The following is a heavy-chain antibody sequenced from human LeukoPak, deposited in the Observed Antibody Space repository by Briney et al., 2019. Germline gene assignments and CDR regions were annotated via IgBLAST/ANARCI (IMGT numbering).Heavy chain of an antibody. J-gene: IGHJ6*03. D-gene: IGHD4-11*01. CDR3: ARVHYSNYFRSYYYMDV. V-gene: IGHV1-69*05. Sequence: SVKVSCKASGGTFSSYAISWVRQAPGQGLEWMGGIIPIFGTANYAQKFQGRVTITTDESTSTAYMELSSLRSEDTAVYYCARVHYSNYFRSYYYMDVWGKGTTVTVSS. CDR2: IIPIFGTA. CDR1: GGTFSSYA.